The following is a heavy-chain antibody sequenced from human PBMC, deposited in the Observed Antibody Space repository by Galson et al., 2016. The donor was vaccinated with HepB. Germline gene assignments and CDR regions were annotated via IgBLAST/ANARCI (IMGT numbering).Heavy chain of an antibody. J-gene: IGHJ4*02. Sequence: SLRLSCAASGFRLDDHAMHWVRLAPGKGLEWVAGISWNSGGKAYADSVKGRFTISSDNGRYSPFLHMNSLRTEDTALYYCSRDVRSGGWYSFGYFDHWGQGALVSVSS. CDR2: ISWNSGGK. CDR1: GFRLDDHA. D-gene: IGHD6-19*01. V-gene: IGHV3-9*01. CDR3: SRDVRSGGWYSFGYFDH.